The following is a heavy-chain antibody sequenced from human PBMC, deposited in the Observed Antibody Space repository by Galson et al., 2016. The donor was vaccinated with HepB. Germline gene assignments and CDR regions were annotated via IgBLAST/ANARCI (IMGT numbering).Heavy chain of an antibody. J-gene: IGHJ4*02. CDR3: ARVPHTYTLGQSYFDY. CDR1: GGSISTGAYY. V-gene: IGHV4-31*03. Sequence: TLSLTCTVSGGSISTGAYYWSWIRQHPGKGLEWIGYIYYSGSTYYNLSLKSRLTISIDMSKNQFSLKLSSVTAADTAVYYCARVPHTYTLGQSYFDYWGRGTLVTVSS. D-gene: IGHD7-27*01. CDR2: IYYSGST.